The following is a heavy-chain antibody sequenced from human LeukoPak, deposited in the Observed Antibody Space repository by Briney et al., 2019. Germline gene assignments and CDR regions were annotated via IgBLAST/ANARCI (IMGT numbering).Heavy chain of an antibody. CDR2: ISYDGSNK. V-gene: IGHV3-30*03. CDR3: ARGGGLDV. Sequence: HPGGSLRLSCAASGFTFSSYGMHWVRQAPGKGLEWVAVISYDGSNKYYADSVKGRFTISRDNSKNTLYLQMSNLRAEDTAVYFCARGGGLDVWGQGATVTVSS. CDR1: GFTFSSYG. D-gene: IGHD3-16*01. J-gene: IGHJ6*02.